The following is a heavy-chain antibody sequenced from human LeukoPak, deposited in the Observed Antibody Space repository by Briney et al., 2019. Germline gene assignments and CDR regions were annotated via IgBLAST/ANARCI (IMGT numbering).Heavy chain of an antibody. V-gene: IGHV3-74*01. D-gene: IGHD6-19*01. Sequence: GGSLRLSCAASGFTFSSYWMHWVRQAPGKGLVWVSRINSDGSSTIYADSVKGRFTISRDNAKNTLYLQMNSLRAEDTAVYYCARTLVAGSYIVDYWGQGTLVTVSS. CDR2: INSDGSST. J-gene: IGHJ4*02. CDR1: GFTFSSYW. CDR3: ARTLVAGSYIVDY.